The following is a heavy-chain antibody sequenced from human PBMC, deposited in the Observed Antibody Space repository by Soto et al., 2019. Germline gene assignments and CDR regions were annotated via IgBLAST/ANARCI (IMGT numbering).Heavy chain of an antibody. J-gene: IGHJ4*02. V-gene: IGHV5-51*01. Sequence: SLKISCKGSEYSFTSYWIGWVRQMPGKGLEWMGIIYPGDSDTRYSPSFQGQVTISADKSISTAYLQWSSLKASDTAMYYCASLLDCSGGSCYYWGQGTLVTVSS. CDR2: IYPGDSDT. CDR3: ASLLDCSGGSCYY. CDR1: EYSFTSYW. D-gene: IGHD2-15*01.